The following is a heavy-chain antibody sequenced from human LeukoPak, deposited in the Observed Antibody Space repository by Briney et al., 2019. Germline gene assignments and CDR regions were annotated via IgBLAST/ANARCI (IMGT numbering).Heavy chain of an antibody. CDR1: GGSISSGGYY. V-gene: IGHV4-30-2*01. D-gene: IGHD3-3*01. Sequence: TLSLTCTVSGGSISSGGYYWSWIRQPPGKGLEWIGYIYHSGSTYYNPSLKSRVTISVDRSKNQFSLKLSSVTAADTAVYYCARVPITIFGVVPDYWGQGTLVTVSS. CDR3: ARVPITIFGVVPDY. CDR2: IYHSGST. J-gene: IGHJ4*02.